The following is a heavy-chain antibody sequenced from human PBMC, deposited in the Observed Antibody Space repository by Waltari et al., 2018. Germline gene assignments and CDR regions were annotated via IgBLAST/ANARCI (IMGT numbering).Heavy chain of an antibody. CDR3: ASTVYYDSSGWTYYFDY. CDR2: IYYSGST. D-gene: IGHD3-22*01. V-gene: IGHV4-39*01. Sequence: QLQLQESGPGLVKPSETLSLTCTVSGGSIRSSSYYWAWIRQPPGKGLEWIGSIYYSGSTYYNPSLKSRVTISVDTSKNQFSLKLSSVTAADTAVYYCASTVYYDSSGWTYYFDYWGQGTLVTVSS. J-gene: IGHJ4*02. CDR1: GGSIRSSSYY.